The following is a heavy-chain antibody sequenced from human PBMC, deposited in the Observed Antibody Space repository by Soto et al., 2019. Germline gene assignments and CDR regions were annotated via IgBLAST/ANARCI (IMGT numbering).Heavy chain of an antibody. CDR1: GFALNTYT. CDR3: ARAESGLVSGIYHYFLWY. J-gene: IGHJ2*01. Sequence: GAVRLSCVASGFALNTYTMNWVRQSPGKGLEWVSSINSNSDYIQYADSVKGRFTLSRENAENSLYLQMNSLSAEETAVYYCARAESGLVSGIYHYFLWY. V-gene: IGHV3-21*01. CDR2: INSNSDYI. D-gene: IGHD3-16*02.